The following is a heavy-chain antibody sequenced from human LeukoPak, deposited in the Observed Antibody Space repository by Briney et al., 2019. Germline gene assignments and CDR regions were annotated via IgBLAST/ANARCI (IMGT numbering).Heavy chain of an antibody. CDR1: GGSISSHY. V-gene: IGHV4-59*11. CDR2: TYYDGST. J-gene: IGHJ4*02. CDR3: ARAELATISFDY. D-gene: IGHD5-24*01. Sequence: SETPSLSCTVSGGSISSHYWSWIRHPPGKGLERIWYTYYDGSTNSNPSLKSRVTISIVRSKNQFSLKLSSVTAADTAVYYCARAELATISFDYWGQGTLVPVS.